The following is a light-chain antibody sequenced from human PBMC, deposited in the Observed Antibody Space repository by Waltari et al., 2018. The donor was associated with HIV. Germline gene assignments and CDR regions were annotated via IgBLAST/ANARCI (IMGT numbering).Light chain of an antibody. CDR2: QDS. CDR3: QAWDSSTVWV. Sequence: SYELTQPPSVSVSPGQTASITCSGATLGAKYACWYQQKPGQSPVLVIYQDSKRPSGIPERFSGSNSGNTATLTISGTQAMDEADYYCQAWDSSTVWVFGGGTKLTVL. CDR1: TLGAKY. V-gene: IGLV3-1*01. J-gene: IGLJ3*02.